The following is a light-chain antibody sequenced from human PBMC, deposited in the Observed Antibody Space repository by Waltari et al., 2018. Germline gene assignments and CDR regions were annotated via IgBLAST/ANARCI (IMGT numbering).Light chain of an antibody. CDR2: DNN. CDR1: SSNIGHNY. CDR3: ATWNTRRSVGGV. Sequence: QFVLTQPPSLSAAPGQKVTISCSGNSSSSSNIGHNYFSWYQHVPGTAPKLLIYDNNKRPSGIPDRFSGSKSATSATLDITGLQTGDEADYFCATWNTRRSVGGVFGGGTKLTVL. V-gene: IGLV1-51*01. J-gene: IGLJ2*01.